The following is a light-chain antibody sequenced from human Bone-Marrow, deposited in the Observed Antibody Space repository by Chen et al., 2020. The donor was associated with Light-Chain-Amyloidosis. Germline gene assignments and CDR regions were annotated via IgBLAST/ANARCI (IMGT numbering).Light chain of an antibody. J-gene: IGLJ3*02. V-gene: IGLV3-21*02. CDR3: QVWDRGSDRPV. CDR2: DDS. Sequence: SSVLTQPSSVSVAPGQTATIACGGNNIGSTSVHWYQQTPGQASLLVVYDDSDRPSGIPERLSGSNAGNTATLTISRVEAGDEADYYCQVWDRGSDRPVFGGGTKLTVL. CDR1: NIGSTS.